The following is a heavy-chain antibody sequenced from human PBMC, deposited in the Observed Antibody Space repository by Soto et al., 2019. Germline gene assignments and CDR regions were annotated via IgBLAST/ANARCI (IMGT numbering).Heavy chain of an antibody. CDR3: ARGGIAARPSYFDY. J-gene: IGHJ4*02. D-gene: IGHD6-6*01. Sequence: QVQLQESGPGLVKPSETLSLTCTVSGGSISSYYWSWIRQPPGKGLEWIGYIYYSGSTNYNPSLKSRVTISVDTSKNQFSLKLSSVTAADTAVYYCARGGIAARPSYFDYWGQGTLVTVSS. CDR1: GGSISSYY. V-gene: IGHV4-59*01. CDR2: IYYSGST.